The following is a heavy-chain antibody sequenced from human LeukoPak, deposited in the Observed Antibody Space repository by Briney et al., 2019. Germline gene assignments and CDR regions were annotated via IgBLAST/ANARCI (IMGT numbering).Heavy chain of an antibody. J-gene: IGHJ4*02. CDR3: ARDRGSGSYEGYYFDY. Sequence: GSLRLSCAASTFTFSSYGMHWVRQAPGKGLEWVAIIWFDGSKRYYADSVKGRFTISRDNSKNTLYLQINSLRAEDTAVYYCARDRGSGSYEGYYFDYWGQGTLVTVSS. D-gene: IGHD3-10*01. CDR2: IWFDGSKR. V-gene: IGHV3-33*01. CDR1: TFTFSSYG.